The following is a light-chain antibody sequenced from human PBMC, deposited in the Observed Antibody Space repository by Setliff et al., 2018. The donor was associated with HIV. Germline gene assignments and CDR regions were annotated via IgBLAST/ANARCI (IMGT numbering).Light chain of an antibody. CDR2: GNS. Sequence: QSVLTQPPSVSGAPGQRVTISCTGSSSNIGAGYDVHWYQQLPGTAPKILIYGNSNRPSGVPDRFSGSKSGTSASLAITGLQAADEADYYCQSYDSSLSGSYVFGTGTKVTVL. CDR1: SSNIGAGYD. V-gene: IGLV1-40*01. J-gene: IGLJ1*01. CDR3: QSYDSSLSGSYV.